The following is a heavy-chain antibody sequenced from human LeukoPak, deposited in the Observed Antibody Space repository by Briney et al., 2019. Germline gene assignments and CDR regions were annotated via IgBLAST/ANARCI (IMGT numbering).Heavy chain of an antibody. D-gene: IGHD5-24*01. CDR1: GGSFRGYY. Sequence: ASETLSLTCGVYGGSFRGYYWSWIRQPPGKGLEWIGEINPRGSTNYNPSLKSRVTLSADTSKNQFSLTLNSVTAADTAVYYCARRRLGYYFDYWGRGTLVTVSS. J-gene: IGHJ4*02. V-gene: IGHV4-34*01. CDR3: ARRRLGYYFDY. CDR2: INPRGST.